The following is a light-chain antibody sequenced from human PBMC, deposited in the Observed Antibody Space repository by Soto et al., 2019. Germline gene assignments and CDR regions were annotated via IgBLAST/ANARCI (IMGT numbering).Light chain of an antibody. CDR2: AVT. J-gene: IGLJ1*01. Sequence: QSVLTQPASVSGSPGQSITISCTGTSSDVGGYNYVSWYQQHPGKAPKLMIYAVTDRPSGVSSRFSGSKSGNTASLTISGLQDEDEDDYYCSSYTSSSTLFGTGTKVTVL. V-gene: IGLV2-14*01. CDR1: SSDVGGYNY. CDR3: SSYTSSSTL.